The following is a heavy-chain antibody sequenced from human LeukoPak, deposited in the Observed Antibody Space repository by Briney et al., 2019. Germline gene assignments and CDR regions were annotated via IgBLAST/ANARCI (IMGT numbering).Heavy chain of an antibody. D-gene: IGHD3-10*01. CDR2: ISSSGSSI. J-gene: IGHJ3*02. Sequence: GGSLRLSCAASGFTFSSYEMNWVRQGPGKGLEWVSYISSSGSSIYYADSVKGRFTISRDNAKNSLYLQMNSLRAEDTAVYYCARDRARYYGSGGRNDAFDIWGQGTMVTVSS. V-gene: IGHV3-48*03. CDR1: GFTFSSYE. CDR3: ARDRARYYGSGGRNDAFDI.